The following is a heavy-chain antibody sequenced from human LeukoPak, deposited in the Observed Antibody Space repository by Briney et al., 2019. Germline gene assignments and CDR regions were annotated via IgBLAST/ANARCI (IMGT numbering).Heavy chain of an antibody. D-gene: IGHD1-26*01. CDR3: ARAGIVGATDY. CDR1: GGSISSGGYY. Sequence: SETLSLTCTVSGGSISSGGYYWSWIRQPPGKGLEWIGYIYHSGSTYYNPSLKSRVTISVDRSKNQFSLKLSSVTAADTAVYYCARAGIVGATDYWGQGTLVTVSS. CDR2: IYHSGST. V-gene: IGHV4-30-2*01. J-gene: IGHJ4*02.